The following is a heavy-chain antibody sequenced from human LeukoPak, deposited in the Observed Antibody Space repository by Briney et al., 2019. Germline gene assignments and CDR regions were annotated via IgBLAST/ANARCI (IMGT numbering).Heavy chain of an antibody. J-gene: IGHJ4*02. Sequence: SETLSLTCTVSDGSISSYYWSWIRQPAGKGLEWIGRIYTSGSTNYNPSLKSRVTMSVDTSKNQFSLKLSSVTAADTAVYYCARGISSSWYEGFDYWGQGTLVTVSS. CDR2: IYTSGST. D-gene: IGHD6-13*01. CDR1: DGSISSYY. CDR3: ARGISSSWYEGFDY. V-gene: IGHV4-4*07.